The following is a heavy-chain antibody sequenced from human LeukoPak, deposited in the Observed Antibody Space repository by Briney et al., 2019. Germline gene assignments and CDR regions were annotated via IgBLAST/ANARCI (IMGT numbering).Heavy chain of an antibody. CDR1: GFTFSSSW. D-gene: IGHD3-10*01. J-gene: IGHJ4*02. CDR2: IKEDGREK. V-gene: IGHV3-7*01. Sequence: GGSLRLSCATSGFTFSSSWMSWVRLAPGKGLECVANIKEDGREKYYVDSVKGRFTISRDNAKNSLYLQMSSLRAEDTAVYYCARGGRPDYWGQGTLVAVSS. CDR3: ARGGRPDY.